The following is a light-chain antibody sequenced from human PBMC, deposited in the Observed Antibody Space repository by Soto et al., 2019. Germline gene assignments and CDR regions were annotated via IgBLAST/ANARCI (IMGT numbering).Light chain of an antibody. V-gene: IGLV7-46*01. CDR3: VLYYGGVRL. Sequence: QAVVTQDPSLTVSPGGTVTLTCDSSSGAVTSGHYPYWFQQKPGQAPRTLIYDTSNKHSWTPARFSGSLLGGKAALTLSGAQPEDEADYYCVLYYGGVRLFGGGTKVTVL. CDR1: SGAVTSGHY. CDR2: DTS. J-gene: IGLJ2*01.